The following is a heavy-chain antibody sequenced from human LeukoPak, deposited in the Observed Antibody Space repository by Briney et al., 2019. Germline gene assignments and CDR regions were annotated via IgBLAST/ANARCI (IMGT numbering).Heavy chain of an antibody. D-gene: IGHD5-18*01. J-gene: IGHJ4*02. CDR1: GGSFSGYY. CDR2: INHSGST. CDR3: ARGKQLWRGLFDY. V-gene: IGHV4-34*01. Sequence: SETLSLTCAVYGGSFSGYYWSWIRQPPGKGLEWIGEINHSGSTNYNPSLKSRVTISVDTSKNQFSLKLSFVTAADAAVYYCARGKQLWRGLFDYWGQGTLVTVSS.